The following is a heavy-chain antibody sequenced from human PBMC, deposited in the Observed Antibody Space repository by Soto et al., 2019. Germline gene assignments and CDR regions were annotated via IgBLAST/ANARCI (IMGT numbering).Heavy chain of an antibody. J-gene: IGHJ4*02. CDR2: IKTDGSET. CDR3: TSDRYPRFYHGSGSYPYY. Sequence: PGGSLRLSCAASGFTFSSFWMSWVRLAPGKGLEWVANIKTDGSETHYVDSVKGRFTISRDNPKTSLFLQMNSLRVEDTAVYFCTSDRYPRFYHGSGSYPYYWGQGTPVTVSS. V-gene: IGHV3-7*03. CDR1: GFTFSSFW. D-gene: IGHD3-10*01.